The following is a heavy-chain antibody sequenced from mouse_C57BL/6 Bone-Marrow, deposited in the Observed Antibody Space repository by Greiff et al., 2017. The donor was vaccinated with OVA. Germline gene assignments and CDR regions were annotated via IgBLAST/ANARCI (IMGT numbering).Heavy chain of an antibody. CDR1: GFTFSSYT. V-gene: IGHV5-9*01. CDR3: ARLTGTGHDYFDY. J-gene: IGHJ2*01. CDR2: ISGGGGNT. Sequence: EVKVVESGGGLVKPGGSLKLSCAASGFTFSSYTMSWVRQTPEKRLEWVATISGGGGNTYYPDSVKGRFTISRDNAKNTLYLQMSSLRSEDTALYDCARLTGTGHDYFDYWGQGTTLTVSS. D-gene: IGHD4-1*01.